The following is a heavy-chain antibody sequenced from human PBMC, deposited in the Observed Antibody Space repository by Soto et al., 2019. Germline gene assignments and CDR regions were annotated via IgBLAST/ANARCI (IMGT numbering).Heavy chain of an antibody. CDR3: GKEISSAYFPLDS. J-gene: IGHJ4*02. CDR1: GFIFNDYA. Sequence: PGGSLRLSCAASGFIFNDYAVTCVRQAPGKGLEWVSTISGSAGSTYYTDSVKGRFTISRDNSRNTVYLQMNSLRAEDTAVYYCGKEISSAYFPLDSWGQGTLVTVSS. V-gene: IGHV3-23*01. D-gene: IGHD6-19*01. CDR2: ISGSAGST.